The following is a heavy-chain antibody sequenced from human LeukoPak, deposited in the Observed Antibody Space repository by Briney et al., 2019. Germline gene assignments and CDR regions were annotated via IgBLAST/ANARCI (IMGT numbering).Heavy chain of an antibody. CDR2: INEDGSQI. CDR1: GFTFSRFW. Sequence: GGSLRLSCAASGFTFSRFWMTWVRQAPGKGLEWVANINEDGSQIYYVGSVKGRFTVSRDNARDSLYLQMTSLRVEDTAIYYCARDATRRGDFDYWGQGTLVTVSS. J-gene: IGHJ4*02. V-gene: IGHV3-7*01. CDR3: ARDATRRGDFDY. D-gene: IGHD3-10*01.